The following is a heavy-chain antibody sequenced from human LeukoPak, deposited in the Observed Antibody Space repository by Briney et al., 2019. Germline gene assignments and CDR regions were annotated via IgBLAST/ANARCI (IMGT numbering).Heavy chain of an antibody. J-gene: IGHJ3*01. Sequence: SETLSLTCSVSGGSISSGSYHWSWIRQSAGKGLEWIGRMLVTGSTIYNPSFQSRVVISADTSDIQFSLKMFSVTAADTAIYYCASGTDTYAFDVWGQGTTVTVAS. CDR2: MLVTGST. V-gene: IGHV4-61*02. CDR1: GGSISSGSYH. D-gene: IGHD3/OR15-3a*01. CDR3: ASGTDTYAFDV.